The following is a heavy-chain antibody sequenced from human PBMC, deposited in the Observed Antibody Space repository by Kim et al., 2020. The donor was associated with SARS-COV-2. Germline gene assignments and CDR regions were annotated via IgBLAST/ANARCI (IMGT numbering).Heavy chain of an antibody. V-gene: IGHV3-48*01. D-gene: IGHD2-2*01. J-gene: IGHJ3*02. CDR3: ARDFGSSAFDI. Sequence: ADSGKGRFTNTRDNAKNSLSLQMNSRRAEDTAVYYCARDFGSSAFDIWGQGKRVTVSS.